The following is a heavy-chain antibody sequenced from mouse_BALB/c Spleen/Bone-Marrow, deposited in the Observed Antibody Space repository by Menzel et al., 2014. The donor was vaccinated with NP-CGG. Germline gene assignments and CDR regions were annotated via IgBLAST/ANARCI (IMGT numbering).Heavy chain of an antibody. V-gene: IGHV1-31*01. CDR3: ARGDWFTY. CDR2: INPYTGAT. CDR1: GYSFTGHY. J-gene: IGHJ3*01. Sequence: EVQLQQSGPELVKPGTSVKISCKASGYSFTGHYMHWVKQSHVKSLEWIGLINPYTGATTYNQNFNVKASLTVDKSSSTAYMELHSLTSEDSAVYYCARGDWFTYWGQATLVTVSA.